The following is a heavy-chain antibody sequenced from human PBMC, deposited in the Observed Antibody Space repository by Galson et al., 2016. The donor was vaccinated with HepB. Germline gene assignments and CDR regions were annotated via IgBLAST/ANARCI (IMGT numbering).Heavy chain of an antibody. CDR2: ISANSGDT. CDR3: ASHTRGQYDSGRYEFNY. D-gene: IGHD3-10*01. V-gene: IGHV1-18*01. CDR1: GYTFTTYG. Sequence: QSGAEVKKPGESLRISCKASGYTFTTYGISWVRQAPGQGLEWMGWISANSGDTNYAQKIQDRVTMTRDTSTSTVYMELSSLRSQDTAIYYCASHTRGQYDSGRYEFNYWGQGTPVTVSS. J-gene: IGHJ4*02.